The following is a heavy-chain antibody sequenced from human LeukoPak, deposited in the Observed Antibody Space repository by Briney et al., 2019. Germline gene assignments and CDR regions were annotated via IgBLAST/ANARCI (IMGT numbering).Heavy chain of an antibody. Sequence: GASLKVSCKASGYTFTDYFMHGVRQAPGQGLEWMGWINPNGGGTNYAQKFQGRVTMTRDTSISTAYMELTRLSSDDTAVYYCARYSNDAFDIWGQGTMVTVSS. J-gene: IGHJ3*02. CDR2: INPNGGGT. D-gene: IGHD2-15*01. V-gene: IGHV1-2*02. CDR3: ARYSNDAFDI. CDR1: GYTFTDYF.